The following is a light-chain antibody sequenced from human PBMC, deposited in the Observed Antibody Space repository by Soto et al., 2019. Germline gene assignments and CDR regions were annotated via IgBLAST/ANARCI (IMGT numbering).Light chain of an antibody. Sequence: DIEMTQSPASLSASVGDRVTISCRTSQTINNNLNWYQQRPGKAPKLLIYSSSSLMSGVPPRFSGSGSGTDFTLTISRLQPEDFATYFCQPTYITPITFGQGTRLDIK. J-gene: IGKJ5*01. CDR1: QTINNN. CDR2: SSS. CDR3: QPTYITPIT. V-gene: IGKV1-39*01.